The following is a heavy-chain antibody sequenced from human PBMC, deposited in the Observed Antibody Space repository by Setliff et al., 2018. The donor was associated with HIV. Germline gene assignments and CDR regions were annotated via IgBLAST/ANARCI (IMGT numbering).Heavy chain of an antibody. J-gene: IGHJ4*02. Sequence: GGSLRLSCVASRFRFRDYWMSWVRQAPGRGLEWVAVINQEGSDDFYSDSVKGRFTISSDNSNNTLFLQMNRLRAEDAAVYYCAKDGQRVGYGSDFDDWGQGTLVTVSS. V-gene: IGHV3-7*01. CDR3: AKDGQRVGYGSDFDD. CDR2: INQEGSDD. D-gene: IGHD6-25*01. CDR1: RFRFRDYW.